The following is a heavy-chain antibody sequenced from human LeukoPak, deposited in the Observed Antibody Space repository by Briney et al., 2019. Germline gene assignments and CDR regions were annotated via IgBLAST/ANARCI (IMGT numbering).Heavy chain of an antibody. CDR1: GYSFTSYW. CDR2: IDPSDSYT. V-gene: IGHV5-10-1*01. CDR3: ARHRYSSSQDAFDI. J-gene: IGHJ3*02. D-gene: IGHD6-13*01. Sequence: GESLKISFKGSGYSFTSYWISWVRPRPGKGLGWMGRIDPSDSYTNYSPSFQGHVTISADKSISTAYLQWSSLKASDTAMYYCARHRYSSSQDAFDIWGQGTMVTVSS.